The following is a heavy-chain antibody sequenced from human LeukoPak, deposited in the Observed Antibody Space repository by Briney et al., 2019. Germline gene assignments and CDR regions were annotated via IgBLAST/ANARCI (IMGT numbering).Heavy chain of an antibody. CDR3: ARGSWFGELLPFDY. CDR1: GFTFSSYA. J-gene: IGHJ4*02. D-gene: IGHD3-10*01. V-gene: IGHV3-30-3*01. CDR2: ISYDGSNK. Sequence: GGSLRLSCAASGFTFSSYAMHWVRQAPGKGLEWVAVISYDGSNKYYADSVKGRFTISRDNSKNTLYLQMNSLSAEDTAVYYCARGSWFGELLPFDYWGQGTLVTVSS.